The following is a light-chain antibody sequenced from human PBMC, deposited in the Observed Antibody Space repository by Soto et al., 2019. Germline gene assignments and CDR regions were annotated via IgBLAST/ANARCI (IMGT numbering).Light chain of an antibody. CDR2: GAS. Sequence: ALRMTQSPSSFSASTGDRVTITCRASQGISSHLGWYQQKPGKAPQLLIYGASTVQSGVPSRFRGSGSGTDFTLSISCLQSEDFATYFCQQYYSYPLTFGGGTKVEIK. J-gene: IGKJ4*01. CDR3: QQYYSYPLT. V-gene: IGKV1-8*01. CDR1: QGISSH.